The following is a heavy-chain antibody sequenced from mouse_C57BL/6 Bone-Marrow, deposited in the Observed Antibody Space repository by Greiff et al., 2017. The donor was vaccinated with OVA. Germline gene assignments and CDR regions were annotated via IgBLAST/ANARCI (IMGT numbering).Heavy chain of an antibody. CDR1: GFTFSDYG. D-gene: IGHD4-1*01. CDR2: ISSGSSTI. CDR3: AWGGAY. J-gene: IGHJ3*01. Sequence: EVKLVESGGGLVKPGGSLKLSCAASGFTFSDYGMHWVRQAPEKGREWVAYISSGSSTIYYADTVKGGFTISRDKAKNTLFLQMTSLGAEDTAMYYCAWGGAYWGQGTLVTVSA. V-gene: IGHV5-17*01.